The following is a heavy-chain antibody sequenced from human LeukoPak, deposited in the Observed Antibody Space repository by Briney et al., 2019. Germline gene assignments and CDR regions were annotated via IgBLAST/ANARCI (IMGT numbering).Heavy chain of an antibody. CDR2: ISAYNGNT. Sequence: ASVKVSCKASGYTFTSYGINWVRQAPGQGLEWMGWISAYNGNTNYAQKLQGRVTMTTDTSTSTAYMELRSLRSDDTAVYYCARDNDYCGGDCYSRSYWYFDLWGRGTLVTVSS. D-gene: IGHD2-21*02. V-gene: IGHV1-18*01. CDR3: ARDNDYCGGDCYSRSYWYFDL. CDR1: GYTFTSYG. J-gene: IGHJ2*01.